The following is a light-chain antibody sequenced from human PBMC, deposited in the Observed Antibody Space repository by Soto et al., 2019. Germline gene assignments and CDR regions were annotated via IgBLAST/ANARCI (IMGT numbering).Light chain of an antibody. Sequence: EIVLTQSPGTLSLSPGERATISCRASQSVSSSYLAWYQQKPGQAPRLLIYGASSRATCIPDRFSGSGSGTDFTFTISRLEPEDFAVYYCQQYGSSTGTFGQGTKV. V-gene: IGKV3-20*01. CDR1: QSVSSSY. CDR2: GAS. J-gene: IGKJ1*01. CDR3: QQYGSSTGT.